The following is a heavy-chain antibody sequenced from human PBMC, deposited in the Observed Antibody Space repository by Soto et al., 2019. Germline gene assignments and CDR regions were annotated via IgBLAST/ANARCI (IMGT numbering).Heavy chain of an antibody. CDR3: ARDLLEGYGHARQPDY. CDR2: ITSSSTYI. D-gene: IGHD5-18*01. CDR1: GFTFSAYS. V-gene: IGHV3-21*06. J-gene: IGHJ4*02. Sequence: GGSLRLSCVASGFTFSAYSMSWVRQAPGQGLEWVSSITSSSTYIYYTRSVEGRFTISRDDAKNSLHLQMNSLRTEDTAVYYCARDLLEGYGHARQPDYWGQGTLVTVSS.